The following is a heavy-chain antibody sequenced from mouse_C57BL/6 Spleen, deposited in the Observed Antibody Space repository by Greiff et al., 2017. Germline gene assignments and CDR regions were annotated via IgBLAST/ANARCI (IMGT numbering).Heavy chain of an antibody. V-gene: IGHV10-1*01. D-gene: IGHD2-1*01. CDR3: VRTYGNYFDY. J-gene: IGHJ2*01. Sequence: EVQLVESGGGLVQPKGSLKLSCAASGFSFNTYAMNWVRQAPGKGLEWVARIRSKRNNYATYYAETVKDRFTISRDDSESMLYLQMNNLKTEDTAMYYCVRTYGNYFDYWGQGTTLTVSS. CDR1: GFSFNTYA. CDR2: IRSKRNNYAT.